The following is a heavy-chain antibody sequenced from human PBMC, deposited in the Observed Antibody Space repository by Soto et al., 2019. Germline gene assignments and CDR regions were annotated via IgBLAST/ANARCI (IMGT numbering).Heavy chain of an antibody. CDR3: AKGRSSSEWYYFDY. Sequence: EVQLLESGGGLVQPGGSLRLSCAASGFTFTSYAVSWVRQAPGKGLEWVSALSGSSGTTYYADSVKGRFTISRDNSKNTLYLQMNSPRAEDTALYYCAKGRSSSEWYYFDYWGQGSLVTVSS. CDR2: LSGSSGTT. J-gene: IGHJ4*02. CDR1: GFTFTSYA. V-gene: IGHV3-23*01. D-gene: IGHD6-25*01.